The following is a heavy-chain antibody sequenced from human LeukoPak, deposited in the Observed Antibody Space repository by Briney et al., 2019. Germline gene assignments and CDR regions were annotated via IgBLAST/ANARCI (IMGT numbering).Heavy chain of an antibody. J-gene: IGHJ4*02. CDR2: IKQDGSEK. Sequence: GGSLRLSCAASGFTFSSYWMSWVRQAPGKGLEWVANIKQDGSEKYYVDSVKGRFTISRDNAKNSLYLQMNSLRAEDTAVYYCAGTGSSVHFDYWGQGTLVTVSS. D-gene: IGHD2-15*01. CDR3: AGTGSSVHFDY. CDR1: GFTFSSYW. V-gene: IGHV3-7*01.